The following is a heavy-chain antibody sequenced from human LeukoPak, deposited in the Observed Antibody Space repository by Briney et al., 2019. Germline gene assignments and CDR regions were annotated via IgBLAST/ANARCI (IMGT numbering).Heavy chain of an antibody. CDR1: GFTFSSYS. CDR2: ISSSSYDI. CDR3: ARRESSGRFDY. V-gene: IGHV3-21*01. Sequence: PGGSLRLSCAASGFTFSSYSMNWVSQAPGKRLEWVSSISSSSYDINYTDSMKGRFTISRDNAKNSLYLQMNSLRVEDTAVYYCARRESSGRFDYWGQGTLVTVSS. J-gene: IGHJ4*02. D-gene: IGHD6-19*01.